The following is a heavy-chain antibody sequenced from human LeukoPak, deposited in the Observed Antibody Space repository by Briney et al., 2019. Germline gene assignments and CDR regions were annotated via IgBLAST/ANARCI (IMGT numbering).Heavy chain of an antibody. V-gene: IGHV3-74*01. D-gene: IGHD6-13*01. CDR1: RFSXSYYW. CDR2: VDLDGKT. Sequence: SRFSXSYYWFHWVRXGPGKGLEWVSRVDLDGKTRYADSVKGRFAISRDNSKNTLYLQMNSLRPEDTAVYHCARGTGDTSSWYHDYWGQGTLVTVS. J-gene: IGHJ4*02. CDR3: ARGTGDTSSWYHDY.